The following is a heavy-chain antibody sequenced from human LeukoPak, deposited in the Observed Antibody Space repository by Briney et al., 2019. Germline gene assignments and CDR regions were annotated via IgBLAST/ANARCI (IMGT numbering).Heavy chain of an antibody. Sequence: PSETLSLTCTVSGGSISSYYWIWIPQPAGKGLQWIGRIYSSGSTNYSPSLKSRVTMSVDTSKNQYPLRLTSVTAADTAVYYCARDLGFWSGPDYWGQGTLVTVSS. J-gene: IGHJ4*02. V-gene: IGHV4-4*07. CDR1: GGSISSYY. D-gene: IGHD3-3*01. CDR2: IYSSGST. CDR3: ARDLGFWSGPDY.